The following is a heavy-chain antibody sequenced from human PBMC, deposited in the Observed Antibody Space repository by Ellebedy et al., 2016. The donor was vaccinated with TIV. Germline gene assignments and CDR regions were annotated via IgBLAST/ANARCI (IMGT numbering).Heavy chain of an antibody. D-gene: IGHD2-2*03. Sequence: GESLKISCAASGFTFSSYAMHWVRQAPGKVLEYVSAISSNGGSTYYANSVKGRFTISRDNSRNTLYLQMGSLRAEDMAVYYCARVLDMGEQSQGFDYWGQGTLVTVSS. J-gene: IGHJ4*02. V-gene: IGHV3-64*01. CDR3: ARVLDMGEQSQGFDY. CDR1: GFTFSSYA. CDR2: ISSNGGST.